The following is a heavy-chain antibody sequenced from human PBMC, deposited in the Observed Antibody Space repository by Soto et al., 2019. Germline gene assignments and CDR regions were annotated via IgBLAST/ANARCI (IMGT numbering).Heavy chain of an antibody. D-gene: IGHD4-17*01. CDR1: GSSISPFY. J-gene: IGHJ4*02. CDR2: IYYTGST. Sequence: SETLSLTCTVSGSSISPFYWSWIRQPPGKGLEWIGYIYYTGSTKYNPSLKSRVTLSLGTSRNQLSLKLSSVTAADTAVYFCTRVGGYYGDYPNFDYWGPGTLVTVSS. V-gene: IGHV4-59*01. CDR3: TRVGGYYGDYPNFDY.